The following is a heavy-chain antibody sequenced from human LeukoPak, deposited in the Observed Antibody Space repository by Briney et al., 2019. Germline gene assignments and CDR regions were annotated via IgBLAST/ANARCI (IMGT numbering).Heavy chain of an antibody. J-gene: IGHJ3*01. CDR2: ISWNSGSI. V-gene: IGHV3-9*01. Sequence: PGRSLRISCAASGFTFDDYAMHWVRQAPGKGLEWVSGISWNSGSIGYADSVKGRFTISRDNAKNSLYLQMNSLRAGDTALYYCAKDKGAAAVFFDAFDVWGQGTMVTVSS. CDR3: AKDKGAAAVFFDAFDV. CDR1: GFTFDDYA. D-gene: IGHD6-13*01.